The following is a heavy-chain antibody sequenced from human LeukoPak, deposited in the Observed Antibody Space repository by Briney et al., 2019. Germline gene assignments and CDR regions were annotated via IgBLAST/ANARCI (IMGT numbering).Heavy chain of an antibody. D-gene: IGHD1-26*01. Sequence: GASVKVSCKASGYTFTSYYMHWVRQAPGQGLEWLGIINPSGGSTSYAQKFQGRVTMTRDTSTSTVFMELSSLRSEDTAVYYCARAAGALRVFDYRGQGTLVTVSS. CDR3: ARAAGALRVFDY. J-gene: IGHJ4*02. V-gene: IGHV1-46*01. CDR2: INPSGGST. CDR1: GYTFTSYY.